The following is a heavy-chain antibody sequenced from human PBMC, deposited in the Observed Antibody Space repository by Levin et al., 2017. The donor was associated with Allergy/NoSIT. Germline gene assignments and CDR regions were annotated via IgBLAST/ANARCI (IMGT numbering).Heavy chain of an antibody. J-gene: IGHJ6*02. V-gene: IGHV3-23*01. CDR2: IGGVRDNT. CDR3: ARREPCSNGICYPLDV. D-gene: IGHD2-8*01. CDR1: GFTFSSYA. Sequence: SGGSLRLSCVGSGFTFSSYAMGWVRQAPGKGLEWVSVIGGVRDNTNYADSVKGRFTTSRDNSKNTLYLPMNSLRVEDTAVYFCARREPCSNGICYPLDVWGQGTTVTVTS.